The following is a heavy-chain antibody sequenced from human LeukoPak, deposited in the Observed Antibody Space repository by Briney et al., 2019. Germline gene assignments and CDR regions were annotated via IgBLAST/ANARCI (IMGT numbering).Heavy chain of an antibody. CDR2: IKQDESEK. CDR1: GFTFSNYW. J-gene: IGHJ4*02. V-gene: IGHV3-7*01. D-gene: IGHD5-12*01. Sequence: PGGSLRLSCAASGFTFSNYWMTWVRQAPGKGLEWVANIKQDESEKYYVDSVKGRFTISRDNAKNSLYLQMNSLRAEDTAVYYCARDRATIPHWGQGTLVTVSS. CDR3: ARDRATIPH.